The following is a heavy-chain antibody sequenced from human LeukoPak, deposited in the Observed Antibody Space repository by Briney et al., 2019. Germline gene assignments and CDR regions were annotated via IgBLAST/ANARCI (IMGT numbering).Heavy chain of an antibody. D-gene: IGHD4-17*01. Sequence: PGGSLRLSCAASGFTFSSYSMNWVRQAPGKGLEWVSSISSSSSYIYYADSVKGRLTISRDNAKNSLYLQMNSLRAEDTAVYYCARDSPTVTSQGIDYWGQGTLVTVSS. J-gene: IGHJ4*02. CDR1: GFTFSSYS. CDR3: ARDSPTVTSQGIDY. CDR2: ISSSSSYI. V-gene: IGHV3-21*01.